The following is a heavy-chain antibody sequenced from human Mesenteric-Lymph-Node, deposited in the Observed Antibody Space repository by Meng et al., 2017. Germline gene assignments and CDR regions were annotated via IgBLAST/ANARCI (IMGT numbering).Heavy chain of an antibody. CDR1: GITFNSYE. V-gene: IGHV3-48*03. D-gene: IGHD5-12*01. CDR2: ISASGSTI. Sequence: GGSLRLSCSASGITFNSYEMNWVRQAPGKGLEWISYISASGSTIYNADSVKGRLTISRDNAKNSLFLQMNSLRAEDTAVYYCARTSSGYDLYYFDYWGQGTLVTVSS. J-gene: IGHJ4*02. CDR3: ARTSSGYDLYYFDY.